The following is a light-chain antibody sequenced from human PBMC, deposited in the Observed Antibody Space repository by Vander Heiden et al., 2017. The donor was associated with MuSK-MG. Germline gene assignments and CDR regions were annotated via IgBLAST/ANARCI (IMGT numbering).Light chain of an antibody. Sequence: IVMTQSPDSLAVSLGERATINCKSSQIVFYRSNYKNDLAWYQQRAGQTPKLLISWASTRQYGVTDRFSGSGSGIDFTLTSSSLQDEDAAVYYCQKYYSTPWTFGQGTKVEIK. CDR2: WAS. V-gene: IGKV4-1*01. CDR1: QIVFYRSNYKND. J-gene: IGKJ1*01. CDR3: QKYYSTPWT.